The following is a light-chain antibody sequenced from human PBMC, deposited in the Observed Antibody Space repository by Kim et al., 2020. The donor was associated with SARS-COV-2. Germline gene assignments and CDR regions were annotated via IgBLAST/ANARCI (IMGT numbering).Light chain of an antibody. J-gene: IGKJ2*01. V-gene: IGKV3-20*01. CDR2: GAS. CDR3: QQYGSLLYT. Sequence: LSPGESAPLSCGASQSVSSNYLAWYRHKPGQAPRLLIYGASSRATGIPDRFSGSGSGTDFTLTISRLEPEDFAVYYCQQYGSLLYTFGQGTKLEI. CDR1: QSVSSNY.